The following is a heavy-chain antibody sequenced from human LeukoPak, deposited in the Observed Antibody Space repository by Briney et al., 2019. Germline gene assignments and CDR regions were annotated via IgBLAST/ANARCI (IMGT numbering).Heavy chain of an antibody. CDR2: IYHSGST. CDR3: ARAGGSGSYQTPHFDY. CDR1: GGSINSFY. J-gene: IGHJ4*02. V-gene: IGHV4-59*01. Sequence: SQTLSLTCTVSGGSINSFYWNWIRQPPGKEPEWIGYIYHSGSTNYNPSLKSRLTISLDRPKNQFSLKLTSVTAADTAVYYCARAGGSGSYQTPHFDYWGQGTLVTVSS. D-gene: IGHD1-26*01.